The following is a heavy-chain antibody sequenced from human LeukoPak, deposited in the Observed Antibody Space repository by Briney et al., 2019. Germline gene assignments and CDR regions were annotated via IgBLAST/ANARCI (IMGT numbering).Heavy chain of an antibody. Sequence: GGSLRLSCADSGSTISRNYMSWVRQAPGKGLEWVSLIYSGGSTYYADSVKGRFTISRDNSKNTLYLQMNSLSAEDTAVYYCARDMPLEAAAGSMEGILDYWGQGTLVTVSS. V-gene: IGHV3-53*01. CDR3: ARDMPLEAAAGSMEGILDY. CDR1: GSTISRNY. CDR2: IYSGGST. D-gene: IGHD6-13*01. J-gene: IGHJ4*02.